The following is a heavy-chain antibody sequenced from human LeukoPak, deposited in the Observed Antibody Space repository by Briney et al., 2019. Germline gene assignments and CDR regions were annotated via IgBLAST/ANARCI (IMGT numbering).Heavy chain of an antibody. D-gene: IGHD3-16*02. V-gene: IGHV3-30*02. CDR3: ARGPNPNYDYVWGSYRPPYYFDY. CDR2: IRYDGSNK. J-gene: IGHJ4*02. CDR1: GFTFSSYG. Sequence: GGSLRLSCAASGFTFSSYGMHWVRQAPGKGLEWVAFIRYDGSNKYYADSVKGRFTISRDNSKNTLYLQMNSLRAEDTAVYYCARGPNPNYDYVWGSYRPPYYFDYWGQGTLVTVSS.